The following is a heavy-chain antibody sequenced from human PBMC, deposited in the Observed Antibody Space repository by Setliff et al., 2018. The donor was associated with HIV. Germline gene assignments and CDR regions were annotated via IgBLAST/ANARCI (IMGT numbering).Heavy chain of an antibody. Sequence: SETLSLTCAVSGYSIGSGYYWGWIRQPPGKGLEWVGSIYHSGSTYYNPSLKSRVTISVDTSKNQFSLKLSSVTAEDTAVYYCARRGIAAAGSDSWGQGTLVTVSS. CDR3: ARRGIAAAGSDS. CDR2: IYHSGST. D-gene: IGHD6-13*01. CDR1: GYSIGSGYY. V-gene: IGHV4-38-2*01. J-gene: IGHJ4*02.